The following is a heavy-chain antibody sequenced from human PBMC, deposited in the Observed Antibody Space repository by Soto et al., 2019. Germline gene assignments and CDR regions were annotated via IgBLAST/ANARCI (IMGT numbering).Heavy chain of an antibody. CDR3: ASSRPTYCGGDCYSRLYYYYGMDV. D-gene: IGHD2-21*02. Sequence: QVQLQQWGAGLLKPSETLSLTCAVYGGSFSGYYWSWIRQPPGKGLEWIGEINHSGSTNYNPSLKSRVTISVDTSKSQFSLKLSSVTAADTAVYYCASSRPTYCGGDCYSRLYYYYGMDVWGQGTTVTVSS. CDR2: INHSGST. J-gene: IGHJ6*02. V-gene: IGHV4-34*01. CDR1: GGSFSGYY.